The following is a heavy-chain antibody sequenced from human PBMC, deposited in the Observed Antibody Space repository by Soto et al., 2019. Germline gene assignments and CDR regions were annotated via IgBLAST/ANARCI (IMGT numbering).Heavy chain of an antibody. CDR2: IIPIFGTA. D-gene: IGHD4-4*01. Sequence: QVQLVQSGAEVKKPGSSVKVSCKASGGTFSSYAISWVRQAPGQGLEWMGGIIPIFGTANYAQKFQGRVTITADESTSIAYMELSSLRSEDTAVYYCARLLGNSLDYYYGMDVWGQGTTVTVSS. J-gene: IGHJ6*02. V-gene: IGHV1-69*01. CDR1: GGTFSSYA. CDR3: ARLLGNSLDYYYGMDV.